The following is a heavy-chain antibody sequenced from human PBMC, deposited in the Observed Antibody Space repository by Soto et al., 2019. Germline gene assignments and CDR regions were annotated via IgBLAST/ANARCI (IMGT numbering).Heavy chain of an antibody. D-gene: IGHD3-10*01. V-gene: IGHV3-15*01. CDR3: ATARITMVRGVINEYYFDY. CDR1: GFTFSNAW. Sequence: GGSLRLSCAASGFTFSNAWMSWVRQAPGKGLEWVGRIKSNTDGGTTDFAAPVKGRFTVSRDDSKYTLFLQMNSLKTEDTAVYYCATARITMVRGVINEYYFDYWGQGALVTVSS. CDR2: IKSNTDGGTT. J-gene: IGHJ4*02.